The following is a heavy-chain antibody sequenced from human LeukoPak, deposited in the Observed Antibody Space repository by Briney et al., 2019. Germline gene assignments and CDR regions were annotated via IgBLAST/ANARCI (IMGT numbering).Heavy chain of an antibody. V-gene: IGHV1-8*01. J-gene: IGHJ3*02. CDR2: MNPNSGNT. D-gene: IGHD3/OR15-3a*01. Sequence: ASVKVSCKASGYTFTSYEINWVRQATGQGREGMGWMNPNSGNTGYAQKFQGRVTMTRNTSISTAYMELSSLRSEDTAVYYCARVRLDHDAFDIWGQGTMVTVSS. CDR1: GYTFTSYE. CDR3: ARVRLDHDAFDI.